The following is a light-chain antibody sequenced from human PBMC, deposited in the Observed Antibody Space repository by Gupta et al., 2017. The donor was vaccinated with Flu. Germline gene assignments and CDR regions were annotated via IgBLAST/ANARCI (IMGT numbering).Light chain of an antibody. CDR3: QLWDSDQGV. CDR1: KIGERA. Sequence: SSVLTQPPSVSVAPGQTASIPCGGDKIGERAVNWYQQKSGQPPLLVVYDDRARPSGIPGRFSGSNSGNTATLTISRVEAGDEDDYYCQLWDSDQGVFGPGSKLTV. J-gene: IGLJ1*01. V-gene: IGLV3-21*02. CDR2: DDR.